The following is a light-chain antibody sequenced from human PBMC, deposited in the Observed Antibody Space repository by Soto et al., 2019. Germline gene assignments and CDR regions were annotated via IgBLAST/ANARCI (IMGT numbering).Light chain of an antibody. CDR2: SAS. CDR1: QGIRND. V-gene: IGKV1-6*01. Sequence: AIQMTQSPSSLSASVGDRVTITCRASQGIRNDLGWYQQKPGKAPKLLIYSASSLPSGVPSRFSGSGSGTDFTLTISSLQPEDFATYYCLHDHEFPFTFGPGTRVDIK. J-gene: IGKJ3*01. CDR3: LHDHEFPFT.